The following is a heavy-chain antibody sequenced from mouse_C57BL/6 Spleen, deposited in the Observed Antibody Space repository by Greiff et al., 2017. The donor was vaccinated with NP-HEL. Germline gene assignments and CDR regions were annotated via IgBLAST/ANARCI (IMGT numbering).Heavy chain of an antibody. D-gene: IGHD1-1*01. CDR1: GYTFTSYW. CDR2: IDPSDSET. CDR3: AREGTTVVAPYWYFDV. V-gene: IGHV1-52*01. J-gene: IGHJ1*03. Sequence: QVQLKQPGAELVRPGSSVKLSCKASGYTFTSYWMHWVKQRPIPGLEWIGNIDPSDSETHYNQKFKAKATLTVDKSSSTAYMQLSSLTSEDSAVYYCAREGTTVVAPYWYFDVWGTGTTVTVSS.